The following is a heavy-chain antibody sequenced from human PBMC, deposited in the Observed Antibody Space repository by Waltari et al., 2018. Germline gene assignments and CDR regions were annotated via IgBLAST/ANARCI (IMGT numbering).Heavy chain of an antibody. Sequence: QVQLQESGPGLVKPSETLSLTCAVSGYSISSGYYWGWLRQPPGKGLEWIGSIYHSGSTYYNPSLKSRVTISVDTSKNQFSLKLSSVTAADTAVYYCARMIIAADAFNWFDPWGQGTLVTVSS. CDR1: GYSISSGYY. CDR2: IYHSGST. D-gene: IGHD6-6*01. J-gene: IGHJ5*02. CDR3: ARMIIAADAFNWFDP. V-gene: IGHV4-38-2*01.